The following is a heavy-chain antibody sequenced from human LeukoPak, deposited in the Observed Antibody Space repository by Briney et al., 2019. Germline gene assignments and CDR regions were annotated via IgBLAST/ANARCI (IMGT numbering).Heavy chain of an antibody. V-gene: IGHV5-51*01. CDR1: GYSFTSYW. CDR2: IYPGDSDT. D-gene: IGHD1-20*01. CDR3: ARGLGFNWNYIDY. J-gene: IGHJ4*02. Sequence: GESLKISCKGSGYSFTSYWIGWVRQMPGKGLEWMGIIYPGDSDTRYSPSLQGQVTISADESISTAYLQWSSLKASDTAMYYCARGLGFNWNYIDYWGQGTLVTVSS.